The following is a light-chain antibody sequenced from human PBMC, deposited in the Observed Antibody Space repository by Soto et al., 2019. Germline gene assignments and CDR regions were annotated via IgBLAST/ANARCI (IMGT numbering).Light chain of an antibody. CDR1: SSDVGDYNY. CDR3: SSNAGSNNLV. J-gene: IGLJ2*01. V-gene: IGLV2-8*01. Sequence: QSVLTQPPSASGTPGQSVTIPCTGTSSDVGDYNYVSWYQQHPGKAPKLVIYEVSRRPSGVPDRFSGSKSGNTASLTVSGLQAEDEADYYCSSNAGSNNLVFGGGIKLTVL. CDR2: EVS.